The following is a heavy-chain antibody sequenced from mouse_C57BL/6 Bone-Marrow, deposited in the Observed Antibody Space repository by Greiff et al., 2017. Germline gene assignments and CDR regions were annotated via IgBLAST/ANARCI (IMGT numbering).Heavy chain of an antibody. CDR2: IDPSDSYT. CDR3: ARTVTTVVPYWYFDV. D-gene: IGHD1-1*01. J-gene: IGHJ1*03. Sequence: QVQLKQPGAELVMPGASVKLSCKASGYTFTSYWMHWVKQRPGQGLEWIGEIDPSDSYTNYNQKVKGKSTLPVDKSSSTAYMQLSSLTSEDSAVYYCARTVTTVVPYWYFDVWGTGTTVTVSS. CDR1: GYTFTSYW. V-gene: IGHV1-69*01.